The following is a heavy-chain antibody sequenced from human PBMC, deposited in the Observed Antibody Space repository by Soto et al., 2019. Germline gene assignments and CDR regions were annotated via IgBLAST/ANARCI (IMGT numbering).Heavy chain of an antibody. J-gene: IGHJ4*02. V-gene: IGHV4-39*01. CDR2: IYHTGNT. Sequence: SSETLSLTCTVSGGSISSGSYYWGWLRQPPGKGLEWIGSIYHTGNTYYKPPLRSRFTIFVDSSKNQFSLRVDSVTAADTAVYYCARPARSSGWSWYFDYWGQGVLVTVSS. D-gene: IGHD3-22*01. CDR1: GGSISSGSYY. CDR3: ARPARSSGWSWYFDY.